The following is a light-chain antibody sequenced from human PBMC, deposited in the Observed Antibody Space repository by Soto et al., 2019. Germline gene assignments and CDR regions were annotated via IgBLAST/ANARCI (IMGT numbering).Light chain of an antibody. CDR3: RSYAGSNNYV. Sequence: QSALTQPPSASGSPGQSVAISCTGTSSDVGGYNYVSWYQLHPGKAPKLMIYEVNMRPSGVPDRFSGSKSGNTASLTVSGLRAEDEADYYCRSYAGSNNYVFRNGTKVTVL. CDR1: SSDVGGYNY. V-gene: IGLV2-8*01. CDR2: EVN. J-gene: IGLJ1*01.